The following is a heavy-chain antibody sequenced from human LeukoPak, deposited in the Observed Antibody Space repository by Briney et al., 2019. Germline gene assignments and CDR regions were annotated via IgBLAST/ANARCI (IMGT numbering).Heavy chain of an antibody. CDR2: ILYDEK. J-gene: IGHJ4*02. Sequence: GGSLRLSCAASGFTFSDYAMSWVRQAPGRGLEWVALILYDEKYYADSVKGRFTISRDNSKNTLYLQMDSLRAEDTAVYYCARYCSGGCYSGVDYWGQGTLVTVPS. CDR1: GFTFSDYA. D-gene: IGHD2-15*01. V-gene: IGHV3-30*03. CDR3: ARYCSGGCYSGVDY.